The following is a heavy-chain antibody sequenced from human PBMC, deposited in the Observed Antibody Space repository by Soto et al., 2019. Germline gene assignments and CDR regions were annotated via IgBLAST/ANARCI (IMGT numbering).Heavy chain of an antibody. Sequence: QLQESGPGLVKPSGTLSLTCAVSRGSMTTGDWFSWVRQSPGKGLEWIGEIYYGGTIHYKPSLKSRVTISLDKSKNQFFLELSSSTAADTAVYYCAKNAVGGFDWWGQGTLVTVSS. CDR1: RGSMTTGDW. CDR2: IYYGGTI. J-gene: IGHJ4*02. CDR3: AKNAVGGFDW. V-gene: IGHV4-4*02. D-gene: IGHD1-26*01.